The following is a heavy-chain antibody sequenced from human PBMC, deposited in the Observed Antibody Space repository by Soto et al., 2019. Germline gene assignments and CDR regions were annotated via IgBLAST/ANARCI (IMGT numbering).Heavy chain of an antibody. D-gene: IGHD2-8*01. Sequence: EVQLLESGGGLVQPGGSLRLACAASGFTFNNYAMNWVRQAPGRGLEWVSIISPNGDSTYYADSVKGRFTISRDNSQNTVFLQMNSLRAEDPAIYFCAKVRLTDYLRYAPHLWGQGTLVTVSS. CDR2: ISPNGDST. V-gene: IGHV3-23*01. CDR3: AKVRLTDYLRYAPHL. CDR1: GFTFNNYA. J-gene: IGHJ3*01.